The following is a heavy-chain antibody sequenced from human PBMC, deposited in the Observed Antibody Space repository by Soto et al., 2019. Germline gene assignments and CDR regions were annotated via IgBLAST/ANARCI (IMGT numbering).Heavy chain of an antibody. J-gene: IGHJ4*02. CDR2: ISSSSSYI. CDR3: ARDNGDYVQGYFDY. Sequence: EVQLVESGGGLVKPGGSLRLSCAASGFTFSSYSMNWVRQAPGKGLEWVSSISSSSSYIYYADSVKGRFTISRDNAKNSLYLQTNSLRAEDTAVYYCARDNGDYVQGYFDYWGQGTLVTVSS. V-gene: IGHV3-21*01. D-gene: IGHD4-17*01. CDR1: GFTFSSYS.